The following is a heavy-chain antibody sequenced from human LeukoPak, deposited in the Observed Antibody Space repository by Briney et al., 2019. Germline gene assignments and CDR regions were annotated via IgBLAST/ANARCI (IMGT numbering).Heavy chain of an antibody. D-gene: IGHD1-26*01. CDR1: GITVSSYY. Sequence: PTGGSLRLSCAASGITVSSYYMIGVRQAPGRGLEWVSVSYSGGSTYYADSVKGRFTISRDNSKNTLYLKMNSLRAEDTAVYYCARGRELRGGLDYWGQGTLVTVSS. CDR3: ARGRELRGGLDY. J-gene: IGHJ4*02. CDR2: SYSGGST. V-gene: IGHV3-53*01.